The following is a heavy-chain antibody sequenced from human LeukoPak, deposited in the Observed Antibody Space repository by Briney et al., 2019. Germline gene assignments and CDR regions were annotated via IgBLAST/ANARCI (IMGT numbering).Heavy chain of an antibody. CDR3: AREVVVVPAATPRHYYYYGMDV. CDR1: GFTFSSSS. V-gene: IGHV3-48*02. Sequence: PGGSLRLSCAASGFTFSSSSLNWVRQAPGQGLEWVSYISSSSSTIYYADSVKGRFTISRDNAKNSLYLQMNSLRDEDTAVYYCAREVVVVPAATPRHYYYYGMDVWGQGTTVTVSS. D-gene: IGHD2-2*01. J-gene: IGHJ6*02. CDR2: ISSSSSTI.